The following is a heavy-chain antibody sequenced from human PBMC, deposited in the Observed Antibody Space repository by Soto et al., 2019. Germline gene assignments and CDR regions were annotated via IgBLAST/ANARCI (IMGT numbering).Heavy chain of an antibody. J-gene: IGHJ4*02. Sequence: EVQLVESGGGLVKPGGSLRLSCAASGFTFSNYKMNWVRQAPGKGLEWVSYISSSSTYIYYADSVKGRFAISRDNAKNSLYLQMNSLRAEDTAVYYCARGVDCSGGTCVLDYWGQGTLVTVSS. CDR2: ISSSSTYI. V-gene: IGHV3-21*01. CDR3: ARGVDCSGGTCVLDY. CDR1: GFTFSNYK. D-gene: IGHD2-15*01.